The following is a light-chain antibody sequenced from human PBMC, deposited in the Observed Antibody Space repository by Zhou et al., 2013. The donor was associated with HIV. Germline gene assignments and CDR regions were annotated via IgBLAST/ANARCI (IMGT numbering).Light chain of an antibody. Sequence: EIVLTQSPGTLSLSPGERATLSCRASQTVSSSWLAWYQHKPGQAPRLLIYGASSRATGIPDRFSGSGSGTDFTLTINRLEPEDFAVYYCQQYGSSPTWTFGQGTKVEIK. J-gene: IGKJ1*01. CDR1: QTVSSSW. V-gene: IGKV3-20*01. CDR2: GAS. CDR3: QQYGSSPTWT.